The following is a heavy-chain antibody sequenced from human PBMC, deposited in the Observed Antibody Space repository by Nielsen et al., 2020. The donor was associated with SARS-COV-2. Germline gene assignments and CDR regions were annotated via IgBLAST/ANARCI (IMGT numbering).Heavy chain of an antibody. CDR1: GFPFSSYE. CDR2: IGGNGRNI. J-gene: IGHJ6*02. D-gene: IGHD4-11*01. V-gene: IGHV3-48*03. Sequence: GESLKISCAASGFPFSSYEMNWVRQAPGKALEWLSYIGGNGRNIFYADSVKGRFTISRDNAKNSLYLQMNSLRAEDTAVYYCARGDYSYYYYGMDVWGQGTTVTVSS. CDR3: ARGDYSYYYYGMDV.